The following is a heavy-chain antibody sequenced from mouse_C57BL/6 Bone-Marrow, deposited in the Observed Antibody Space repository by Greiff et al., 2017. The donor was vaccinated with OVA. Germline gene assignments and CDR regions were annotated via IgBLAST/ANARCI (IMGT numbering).Heavy chain of an antibody. J-gene: IGHJ1*03. CDR3: AGYGSSYGYFDV. V-gene: IGHV1-31*01. CDR1: GYSFTGYY. Sequence: EVKLMESGPELVKPGASVKISCKASGYSFTGYYMHWVKQSHGNILDWIGYIYPYNGVSSYNQKFKGKATLTVDKSSSTAYMALRSLTSEDSAVYYGAGYGSSYGYFDVWGTGTTVTVSS. D-gene: IGHD1-1*01. CDR2: IYPYNGVS.